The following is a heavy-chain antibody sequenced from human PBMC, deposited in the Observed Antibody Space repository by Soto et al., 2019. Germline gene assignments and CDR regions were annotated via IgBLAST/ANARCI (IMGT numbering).Heavy chain of an antibody. D-gene: IGHD2-2*01. J-gene: IGHJ5*02. CDR3: ARDHLVPAVSRCGWFDP. CDR1: GYTFTSYG. CDR2: ISAYNGNT. V-gene: IGHV1-18*01. Sequence: ASVKVSCKASGYTFTSYGISWVRQAPGQGLEWMGWISAYNGNTNYAQKLQGRVTMTTDTSTSTAYMELRSLRSDDTAVYYCARDHLVPAVSRCGWFDPWGQGTLVTVSS.